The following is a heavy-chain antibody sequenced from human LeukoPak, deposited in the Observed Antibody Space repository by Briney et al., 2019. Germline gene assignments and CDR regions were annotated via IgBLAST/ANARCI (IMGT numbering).Heavy chain of an antibody. CDR1: GFTFSSYA. CDR3: AKDVKVGATRGDY. CDR2: ISGSGGST. D-gene: IGHD1-26*01. J-gene: IGHJ4*02. V-gene: IGHV3-23*01. Sequence: GGSLRLSCAAYGFTFSSYAMSWVRQAPGKGLEWVSAISGSGGSTYYADSVKGRFTISRDNSKNTLCLQMNSLRAEDTAVYYCAKDVKVGATRGDYWGQGTLVTVSS.